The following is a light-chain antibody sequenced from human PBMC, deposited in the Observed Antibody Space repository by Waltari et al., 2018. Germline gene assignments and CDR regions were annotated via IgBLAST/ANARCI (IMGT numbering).Light chain of an antibody. CDR1: QDISNN. CDR3: QQFDNVPRT. CDR2: DAS. Sequence: DIQMTQSPSSLSASVGDRVTITCQASQDISNNLNCFQQKPGKAHKIVIYDASNLETGGPSRFSESGSGTDFTLTISSLQPEDIATYYCQQFDNVPRTFGQGTKVEIK. J-gene: IGKJ1*01. V-gene: IGKV1-33*01.